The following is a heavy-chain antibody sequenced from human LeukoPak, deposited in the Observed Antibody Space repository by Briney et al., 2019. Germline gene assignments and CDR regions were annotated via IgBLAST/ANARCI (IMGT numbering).Heavy chain of an antibody. CDR2: IIPILGIA. Sequence: ASVKVSCKASGGTFSSYAISWVRQAPGQGLEWMGRIIPILGIANYAQKFQGRVTITADKSTSTAYMELSSLRSEDTAVYYCARRSYSSGWYVAGDAFDIWGQGTMVTVSS. D-gene: IGHD6-19*01. J-gene: IGHJ3*02. V-gene: IGHV1-69*04. CDR1: GGTFSSYA. CDR3: ARRSYSSGWYVAGDAFDI.